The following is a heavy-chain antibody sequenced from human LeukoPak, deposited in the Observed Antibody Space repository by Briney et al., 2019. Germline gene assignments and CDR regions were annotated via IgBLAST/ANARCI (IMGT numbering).Heavy chain of an antibody. CDR1: GFTFDDYA. CDR3: AKDIFPYGDYGGWFDP. J-gene: IGHJ5*02. Sequence: PGRSLRLSCAASGFTFDDYAMHWVRQAPGKGLEWVSGISWNSGSIGYADSVKGRFTISRDNAKNSLYLQMNSLRAEDTALYYCAKDIFPYGDYGGWFDPWGQGTLVTVSS. CDR2: ISWNSGSI. D-gene: IGHD4-17*01. V-gene: IGHV3-9*01.